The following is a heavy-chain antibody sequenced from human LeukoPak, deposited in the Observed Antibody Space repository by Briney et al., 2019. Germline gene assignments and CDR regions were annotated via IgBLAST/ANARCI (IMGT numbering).Heavy chain of an antibody. CDR3: ARLRRSSSWYYYYYYMDV. D-gene: IGHD6-13*01. J-gene: IGHJ6*03. Sequence: SETLSLTCAVYGGSFSGYYWSWIRQPPGKGLEWIGEINHSGSTNYNPSLKSRVTISVDTSKNQFSLKLSSVTAADTAVYYCARLRRSSSWYYYYYYMDVWGKGTTVTISS. V-gene: IGHV4-34*01. CDR1: GGSFSGYY. CDR2: INHSGST.